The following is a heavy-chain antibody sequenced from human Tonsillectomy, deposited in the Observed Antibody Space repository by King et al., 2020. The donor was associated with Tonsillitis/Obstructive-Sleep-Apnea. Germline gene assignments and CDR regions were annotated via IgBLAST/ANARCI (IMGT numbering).Heavy chain of an antibody. J-gene: IGHJ4*02. Sequence: VQLVESGGGLVQPGGSLRLSCAASGFTFDSYAVSWVRQAPGKGLEWVSAVSASGAGTYYADSVKGRFTISRDNSKNTLYLQLNSLRAEDTAVYYCAKEIQFGKPFDYWGQGTPVTVSS. CDR1: GFTFDSYA. D-gene: IGHD3-10*01. CDR3: AKEIQFGKPFDY. CDR2: VSASGAGT. V-gene: IGHV3-23*04.